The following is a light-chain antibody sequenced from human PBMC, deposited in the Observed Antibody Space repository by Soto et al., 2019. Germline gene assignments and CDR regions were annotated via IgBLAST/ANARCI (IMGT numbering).Light chain of an antibody. V-gene: IGKV3-20*01. CDR1: QTIRNNY. Sequence: EIVLTQSPGTLSLSPGDRATLSCRASQTIRNNYLAWYQQKPGQAPRLLIYGASSRAAGSPDRFSGSGSGTDFTLTISSLQPDDFATYYCQQYNSYSRTFGQGTKVDIK. CDR3: QQYNSYSRT. J-gene: IGKJ1*01. CDR2: GAS.